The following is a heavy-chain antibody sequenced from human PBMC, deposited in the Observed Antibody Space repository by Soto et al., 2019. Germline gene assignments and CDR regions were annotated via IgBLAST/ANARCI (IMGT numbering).Heavy chain of an antibody. D-gene: IGHD4-17*01. CDR2: ITTYNDNT. V-gene: IGHV1-18*01. CDR3: ASVGGVKGYHYVDAYDY. J-gene: IGHJ4*02. CDR1: WYTFTSFG. Sequence: QVQLVQSGAEVKKPGASVKVSCKGSWYTFTSFGITWVRQAPGQGLEWMGWITTYNDNTNYAQKFQGRVTMTTDTSTSTAYMELMSLRSDDTAVYYCASVGGVKGYHYVDAYDYWGQGTLVTVSS.